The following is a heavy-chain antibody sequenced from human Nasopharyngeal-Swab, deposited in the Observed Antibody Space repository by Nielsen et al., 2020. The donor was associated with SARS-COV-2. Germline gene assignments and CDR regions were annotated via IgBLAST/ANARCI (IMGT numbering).Heavy chain of an antibody. J-gene: IGHJ5*02. CDR2: MNPNSGNT. D-gene: IGHD3-3*01. Sequence: WVRQAPGQGLEWMGWMNPNSGNTGYAQKFQGRVTMTRNTSTSTAYMELSSLRSEDTAVYYCARGSITIFGVVIQGWFDPWGQGTLVTVSS. CDR3: ARGSITIFGVVIQGWFDP. V-gene: IGHV1-8*01.